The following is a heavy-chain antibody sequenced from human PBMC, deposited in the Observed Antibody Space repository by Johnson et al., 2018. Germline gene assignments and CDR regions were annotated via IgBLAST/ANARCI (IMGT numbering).Heavy chain of an antibody. CDR1: GFTFSDYY. D-gene: IGHD3-9*01. CDR3: AWGITIFLYMDV. V-gene: IGHV3-11*04. Sequence: QVQLVESGGGLVKPGGSLRLSCAASGFTFSDYYMSWSRQAPGKGLEGVSYISSSGSTIYYADPVKGRFTISRDNAKNSLYLQMTSLRAEDTAVYYCAWGITIFLYMDVWGKGTTVTVSS. CDR2: ISSSGSTI. J-gene: IGHJ6*03.